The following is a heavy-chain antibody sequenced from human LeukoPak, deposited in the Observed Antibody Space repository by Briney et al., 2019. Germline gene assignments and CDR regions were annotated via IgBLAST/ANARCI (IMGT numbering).Heavy chain of an antibody. CDR3: ATGGVIAVYLSR. Sequence: ASVKVSCKVSGYTLTELSIHWVRQAPGKGLEWMGGFDPEDGETIYAQKFQGRVTMTEDTSTDTAYMELSSLRPEDTAVYYCATGGVIAVYLSRWGQGTLVPVSS. CDR2: FDPEDGET. J-gene: IGHJ4*02. CDR1: GYTLTELS. V-gene: IGHV1-24*01. D-gene: IGHD6-19*01.